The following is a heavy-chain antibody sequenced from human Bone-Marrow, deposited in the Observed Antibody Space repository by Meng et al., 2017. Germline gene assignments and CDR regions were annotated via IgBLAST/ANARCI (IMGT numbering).Heavy chain of an antibody. CDR3: ARWTKQQLVRDAFDI. V-gene: IGHV4-4*02. J-gene: IGHJ3*02. CDR2: IYHSGST. CDR1: GGSISSSNW. Sequence: SETLSLTCAVSGGSISSSNWWSWVRQPPGKGLEWIGEIYHSGSTNYNPSLKSRVTISVDKSKNQFSLKLSSVTAADTAVYYCARWTKQQLVRDAFDIWGQGTMVTVSS. D-gene: IGHD6-13*01.